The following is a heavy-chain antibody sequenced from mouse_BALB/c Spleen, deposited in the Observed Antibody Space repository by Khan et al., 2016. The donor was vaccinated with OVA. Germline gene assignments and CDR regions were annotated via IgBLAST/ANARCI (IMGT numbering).Heavy chain of an antibody. V-gene: IGHV10-1*02. Sequence: EVQLVESGGGLVQPKGSLKLSCVASGSTFTTFAMNWVRQAPGKGLEWIARIRTKSNNYATYYADSVKDRFTISRDDSQSMLYLQMKNLKIEDTAMYYCYYYGSSFAYWGQGTLVTVSA. CDR3: YYYGSSFAY. J-gene: IGHJ3*01. CDR2: IRTKSNNYAT. CDR1: GSTFTTFA. D-gene: IGHD1-1*01.